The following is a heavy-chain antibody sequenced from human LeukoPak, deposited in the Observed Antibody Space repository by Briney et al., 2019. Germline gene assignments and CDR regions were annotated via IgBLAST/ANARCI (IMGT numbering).Heavy chain of an antibody. D-gene: IGHD2-2*02. J-gene: IGHJ6*02. V-gene: IGHV1-69*13. CDR2: IIPIFGTA. CDR3: ARVCTSCYTEDV. CDR1: GGTFSSYA. Sequence: SVKVSCKASGGTFSSYAISWVRQAPGQGLEWMGGIIPIFGTANYAQKFQGRATITADESTSTAYMELSSLRSEDTAVYYCARVCTSCYTEDVWGQGTTVTVSS.